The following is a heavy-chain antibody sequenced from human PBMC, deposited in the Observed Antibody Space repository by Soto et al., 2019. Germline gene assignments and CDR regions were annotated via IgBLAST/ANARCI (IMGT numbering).Heavy chain of an antibody. J-gene: IGHJ4*02. CDR3: AKDGTRIAVAEPLGY. Sequence: GGSLRLSCAASGFTVSSSYMSWVRQAPGKGLQWVSVIYSGGSTHYADSVKGRFTTSRDNSKNTLFLQMNSLRVEDTAVYYCAKDGTRIAVAEPLGYWGQGALVTVSS. CDR2: IYSGGST. CDR1: GFTVSSSY. V-gene: IGHV3-66*01. D-gene: IGHD6-19*01.